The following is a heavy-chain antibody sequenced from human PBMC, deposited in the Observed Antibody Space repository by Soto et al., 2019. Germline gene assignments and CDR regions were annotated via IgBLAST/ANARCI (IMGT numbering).Heavy chain of an antibody. CDR3: ARTIAAAGINWFDP. CDR1: GFSLSTSGMC. V-gene: IGHV2-70*01. J-gene: IGHJ5*02. D-gene: IGHD6-13*01. CDR2: IDWDDDK. Sequence: SGPTLVNPTQTLTLTCTFSGFSLSTSGMCVSWIRQPPGKALEWLALIDWDDDKYYSTSLKTRLTISKDTSKNQVVLTMTNMEPVDTATYYCARTIAAAGINWFDPWGQGTLVTVSS.